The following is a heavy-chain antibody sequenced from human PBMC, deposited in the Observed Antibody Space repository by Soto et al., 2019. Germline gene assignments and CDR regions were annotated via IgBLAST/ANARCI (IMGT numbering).Heavy chain of an antibody. V-gene: IGHV4-4*07. Sequence: QVQLQESGPGLVKPSETLSLTRTVSGGSISDYFWSWLRQPAGKGLEWVGRFYTSGTTNYNPSLKSRVTMSVDTSKNHFSLRLSSMTAADSAVYYCARLGTNGQTLDYWGQGTLVTVSS. J-gene: IGHJ4*02. CDR3: ARLGTNGQTLDY. CDR1: GGSISDYF. CDR2: FYTSGTT. D-gene: IGHD3-16*01.